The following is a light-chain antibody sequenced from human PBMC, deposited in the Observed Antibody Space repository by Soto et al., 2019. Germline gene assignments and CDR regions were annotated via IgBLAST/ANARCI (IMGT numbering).Light chain of an antibody. CDR2: GSS. J-gene: IGKJ5*01. CDR3: QQHNNWPPIT. Sequence: EIVMTQSPATLSVSPGETTRLSCRASQSVSNNLVWYQQKPGQAPRLLMYGSSIRATGIPARFSGSGSGTEFTLTISSLQSEDFAVYYCQQHNNWPPITFGQGTRLEIK. V-gene: IGKV3-15*01. CDR1: QSVSNN.